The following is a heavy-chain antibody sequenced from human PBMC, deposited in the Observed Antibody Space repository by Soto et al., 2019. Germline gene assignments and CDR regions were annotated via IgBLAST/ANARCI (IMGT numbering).Heavy chain of an antibody. V-gene: IGHV4-59*12. J-gene: IGHJ5*02. CDR1: GGSIGTYY. Sequence: SETLSLTCTVSGGSIGTYYWGWIRQHPGKGLEWIGYIYYNGITNYNPSLGSRVTISGDTSKNQFSLKLSSVTAAETAVYYCARGFSSGYLGNWFDPWGQGTLVTV. CDR2: IYYNGIT. D-gene: IGHD5-12*01. CDR3: ARGFSSGYLGNWFDP.